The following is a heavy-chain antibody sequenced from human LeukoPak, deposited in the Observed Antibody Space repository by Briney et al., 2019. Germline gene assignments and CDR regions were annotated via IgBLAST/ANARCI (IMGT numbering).Heavy chain of an antibody. Sequence: PGGSLRLSCAASGFTFSNYAMTWVRQAPGKGLEWVSSLSSRSRYIYYADSLKGRFTISRDNAKNSLYLQMNSLRAEDTAVYYCARDSDHVRDYWGQGTLVTVSS. CDR3: ARDSDHVRDY. D-gene: IGHD3-10*01. V-gene: IGHV3-21*01. CDR2: LSSRSRYI. J-gene: IGHJ4*02. CDR1: GFTFSNYA.